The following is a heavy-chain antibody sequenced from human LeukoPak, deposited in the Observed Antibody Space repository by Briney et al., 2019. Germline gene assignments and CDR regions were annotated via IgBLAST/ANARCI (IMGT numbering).Heavy chain of an antibody. CDR1: GFSFSGYN. CDR2: ITSSSTYT. J-gene: IGHJ6*04. V-gene: IGHV3-21*01. D-gene: IGHD3-10*02. Sequence: GGSLRLSCAASGFSFSGYNMNWVRQTPGKGLEWVSSITSSSTYTFYADSVKGRFTISRDNAKNSLYLQMNSLRAEDTAVYYCAELGITMIGGVWGKGTTVTISS. CDR3: AELGITMIGGV.